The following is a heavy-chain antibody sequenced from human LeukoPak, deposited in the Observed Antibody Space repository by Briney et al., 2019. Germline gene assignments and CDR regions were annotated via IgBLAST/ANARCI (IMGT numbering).Heavy chain of an antibody. CDR1: GGSISSSSYY. CDR2: IYYSGST. J-gene: IGHJ4*02. Sequence: PSETLSLTCTVSGGSISSSSYYWGWIRQPPGKGLEWIGSIYYSGSTYYNPSLKSRVTISVDTSKNQFSLKLSSVTAADTAVYYCARGSAYYYGSGSSHLRYWGQGTLVTVSS. CDR3: ARGSAYYYGSGSSHLRY. D-gene: IGHD3-10*01. V-gene: IGHV4-39*07.